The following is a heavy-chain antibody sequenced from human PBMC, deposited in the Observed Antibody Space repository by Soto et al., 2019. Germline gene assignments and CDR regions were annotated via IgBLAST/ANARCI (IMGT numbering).Heavy chain of an antibody. V-gene: IGHV1-69*02. D-gene: IGHD2-2*01. Sequence: QVQLVQSGAAVKKPGSSVKVSCKASGGTFRNHPINWERQSPGPGLEWMGSRLPIIDIPVSTQNSQARLMITADKSTITAYMELSSLRSEDTAMYFCARGPLVVLNYFDSLGQGTLVTVSS. CDR3: ARGPLVVLNYFDS. J-gene: IGHJ4*02. CDR2: RLPIIDIP. CDR1: GGTFRNHP.